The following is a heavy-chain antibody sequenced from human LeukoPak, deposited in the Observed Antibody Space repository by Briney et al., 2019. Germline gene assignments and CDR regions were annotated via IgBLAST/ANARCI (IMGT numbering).Heavy chain of an antibody. Sequence: AASVKVSCKASGYTFTIYYMHWVRQAPGQGLEWMGWINPNSGGTSCAQRFQGRVTMTRDTSISTAYMELSGLTSDDTAVYYCARNPPYCTSTSCYNDYWGQGTLVTVSS. CDR1: GYTFTIYY. D-gene: IGHD2-2*02. CDR2: INPNSGGT. J-gene: IGHJ4*02. V-gene: IGHV1-2*02. CDR3: ARNPPYCTSTSCYNDY.